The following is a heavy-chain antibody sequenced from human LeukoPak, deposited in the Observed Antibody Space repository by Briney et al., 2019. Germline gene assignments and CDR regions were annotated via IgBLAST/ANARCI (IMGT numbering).Heavy chain of an antibody. V-gene: IGHV4-39*01. CDR2: IYYSGST. J-gene: IGHJ4*02. CDR1: GGSISSSSYY. D-gene: IGHD2-15*01. CDR3: AREMVVGNYFNY. Sequence: PSETLSLTCTVSGGSISSSSYYWDWIRQPPGKGLEWIGSIYYSGSTYYNPSLKSRVTISVDTSKIQFSLQLSSVTAADTAVYYCAREMVVGNYFNYWGQGTLVTV.